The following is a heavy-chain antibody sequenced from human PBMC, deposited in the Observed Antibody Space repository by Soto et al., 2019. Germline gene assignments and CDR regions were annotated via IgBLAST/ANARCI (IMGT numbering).Heavy chain of an antibody. CDR1: GGSISSGGYY. J-gene: IGHJ6*02. Sequence: QVQLQESGPGLVKPSQTLSLTCTVSGGSISSGGYYWSWIRQHPGKGLEWIGYIYYSGSTYYNPSLYSRVTISVDTSKIQSSLKLGCVTAAYTAVYYCPKHNYDCSGTAVDFWGQGTTVTVSS. D-gene: IGHD3-22*01. V-gene: IGHV4-31*03. CDR3: PKHNYDCSGTAVDF. CDR2: IYYSGST.